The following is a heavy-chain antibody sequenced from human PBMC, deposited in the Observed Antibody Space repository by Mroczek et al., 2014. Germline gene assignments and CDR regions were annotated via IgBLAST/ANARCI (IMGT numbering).Heavy chain of an antibody. CDR2: IFSNDEK. D-gene: IGHD3-3*01. CDR1: GFSLSNARMG. V-gene: IGHV2-26*01. J-gene: IGHJ4*02. Sequence: SGPVLVKPTETLTLTCTVSGFSLSNARMGVSWIRQPPGKALEWLAHIFSNDEKSYSTSLKSRLTISKDTSKSQVVLTMTNMDPVDTATYYCARVNTYYDFWSGYYMPLYYFDYWGQGTLVTVSS. CDR3: ARVNTYYDFWSGYYMPLYYFDY.